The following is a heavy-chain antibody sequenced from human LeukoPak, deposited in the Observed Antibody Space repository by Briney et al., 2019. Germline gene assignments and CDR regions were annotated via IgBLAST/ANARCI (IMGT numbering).Heavy chain of an antibody. V-gene: IGHV4-4*07. D-gene: IGHD6-13*01. Sequence: PSETLSLTCTVSGGSISSHYWSCIRQPAGKGLEWIGRIYTSGSTNQNPSLKSRVTMSVDTSKNQFSLKLSSLTAADTAVYYCARVWGSSWYFDYWGQGTLVSVSS. CDR2: IYTSGST. J-gene: IGHJ4*02. CDR1: GGSISSHY. CDR3: ARVWGSSWYFDY.